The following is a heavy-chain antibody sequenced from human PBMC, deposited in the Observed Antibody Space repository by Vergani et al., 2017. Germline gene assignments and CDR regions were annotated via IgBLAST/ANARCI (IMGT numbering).Heavy chain of an antibody. CDR1: GCTFNQYG. Sequence: VQWVGFGGGGVKPGRSRSPSCAASGCTFNQYGMPWVRQAPGKGLEWGAVTWYDGNNKQYADSVKGRFTISRDNSKCTMYLQMNSLRDEDTGVYYCARDLRLLYNRFDPWGQGTLVTVSS. J-gene: IGHJ5*02. CDR3: ARDLRLLYNRFDP. CDR2: TWYDGNNK. D-gene: IGHD1-14*01. V-gene: IGHV3-33*01.